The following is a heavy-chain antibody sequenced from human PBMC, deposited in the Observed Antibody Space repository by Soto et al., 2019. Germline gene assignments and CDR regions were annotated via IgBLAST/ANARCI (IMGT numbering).Heavy chain of an antibody. CDR2: INAGNGNT. Sequence: GASVKVSCKASGYTFTNYAMHWVRQAPGQRLEWMGWINAGNGNTKYSQKFQGRVTITRDTSASTAYMELSSLRSEDTAVYYCARGLEGGYSGYDRNFDYWGQGTLVTVSS. J-gene: IGHJ4*02. D-gene: IGHD5-12*01. CDR1: GYTFTNYA. CDR3: ARGLEGGYSGYDRNFDY. V-gene: IGHV1-3*01.